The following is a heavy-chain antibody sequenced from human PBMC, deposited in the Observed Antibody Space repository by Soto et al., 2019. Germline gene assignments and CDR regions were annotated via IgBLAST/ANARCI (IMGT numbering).Heavy chain of an antibody. D-gene: IGHD3-3*01. CDR3: ARDHGFWSGYYYGMDV. CDR2: IDPSDSYT. CDR1: GYSFTSYW. J-gene: IGHJ6*02. Sequence: PGESLKISCKGSGYSFTSYWISWVRQMPGKGLEWMGRIDPSDSYTNYSPSFQGHVTISADKSISTAYLQWSSLKASDTAMYYCARDHGFWSGYYYGMDVWGQGTTVTVSS. V-gene: IGHV5-10-1*01.